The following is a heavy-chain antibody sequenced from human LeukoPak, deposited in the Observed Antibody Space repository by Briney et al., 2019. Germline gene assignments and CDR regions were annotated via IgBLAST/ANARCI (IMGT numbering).Heavy chain of an antibody. CDR2: INPSGGST. Sequence: ASVKVSCKASGYTFTSYYMHWVRQAPGQGLEWMGIINPSGGSTSYAQKFQGRVTMTWDTSTSTVYMELSSLRSEDTAVYYCARVRMYYDSSAASFDYWGQGTLVTVSS. D-gene: IGHD3-22*01. V-gene: IGHV1-46*01. CDR3: ARVRMYYDSSAASFDY. CDR1: GYTFTSYY. J-gene: IGHJ4*02.